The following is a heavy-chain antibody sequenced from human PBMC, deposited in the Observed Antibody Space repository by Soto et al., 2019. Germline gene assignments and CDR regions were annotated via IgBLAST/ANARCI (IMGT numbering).Heavy chain of an antibody. Sequence: PGESLKISCKGSGYSFTSYWIGWVRQMPGKGLEWMGIIYPGDSDTRYSPSFQGQVTISADKSISTAYLQWSSLKASDTAMYYCARHGITMVRGVIIEAMGGGYYGMDFWGQGSTVTVSS. D-gene: IGHD3-10*01. J-gene: IGHJ6*02. CDR3: ARHGITMVRGVIIEAMGGGYYGMDF. V-gene: IGHV5-51*01. CDR1: GYSFTSYW. CDR2: IYPGDSDT.